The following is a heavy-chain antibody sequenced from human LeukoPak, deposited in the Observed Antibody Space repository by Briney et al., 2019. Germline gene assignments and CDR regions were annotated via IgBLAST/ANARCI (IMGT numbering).Heavy chain of an antibody. D-gene: IGHD2-15*01. J-gene: IGHJ6*02. CDR3: ARYSPYYYYGMDV. CDR2: IRYDGSNK. CDR1: GFTFSSYG. Sequence: GGSLRLSCAASGFTFSSYGMHWVRQAPGKGLEWVAFIRYDGSNKYYADSVKGRFTISRDNSKNTLYLQMNSLRAEDTAVYYRARYSPYYYYGMDVWGQGTTVTVSS. V-gene: IGHV3-30*02.